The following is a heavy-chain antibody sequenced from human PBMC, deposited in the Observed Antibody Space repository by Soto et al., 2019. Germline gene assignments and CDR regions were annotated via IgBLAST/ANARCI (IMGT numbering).Heavy chain of an antibody. J-gene: IGHJ3*02. D-gene: IGHD6-6*01. CDR1: EVTCGSYA. CDR2: ISGSGGST. V-gene: IGHV3-23*01. CDR3: ATPYSSSSRDAFDI. Sequence: AVVFLRLCWAAAEVTCGSYARRCVRQATGKGLEWVSAISGSGGSTYYADSVKGRFTISRDNSKNTLYLQMNSLRAEDTAVYYCATPYSSSSRDAFDIWGQGTMVTVSS.